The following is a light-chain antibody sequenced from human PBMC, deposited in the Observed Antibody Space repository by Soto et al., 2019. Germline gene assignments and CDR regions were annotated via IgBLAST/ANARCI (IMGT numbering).Light chain of an antibody. CDR1: QSVSSH. J-gene: IGKJ1*01. CDR2: GAS. Sequence: EIVLTQFPGSLSLSPGDRATLSCWASQSVSSHLAWYQQKPGQAPRLLIYGASSRATGIPDRFSGSGSGTDFTLTISRLEPEDFAMSHCQQYGDTPKTFGQGTEVE. V-gene: IGKV3-20*01. CDR3: QQYGDTPKT.